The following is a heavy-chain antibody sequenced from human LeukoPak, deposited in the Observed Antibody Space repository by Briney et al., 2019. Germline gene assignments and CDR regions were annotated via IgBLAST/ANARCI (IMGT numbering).Heavy chain of an antibody. Sequence: SETLSLTCAVYGGSFSGYYWSWIRQPPGKGLEWIGEINQSGSTNYNPSLKSRVTISVDTSKNQFSLKLSSVTAADTAVYYCARGRADYDYFSARGSFDPWGQGTLVTVSS. CDR1: GGSFSGYY. D-gene: IGHD3-16*01. CDR3: ARGRADYDYFSARGSFDP. V-gene: IGHV4-34*01. CDR2: INQSGST. J-gene: IGHJ5*02.